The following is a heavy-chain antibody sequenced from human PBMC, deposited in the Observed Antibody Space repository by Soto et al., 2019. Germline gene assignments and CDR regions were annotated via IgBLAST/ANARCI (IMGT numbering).Heavy chain of an antibody. CDR3: ARLEGLATISYYFDY. CDR1: GDSINSDNYY. J-gene: IGHJ4*02. D-gene: IGHD3-9*01. V-gene: IGHV4-39*01. Sequence: QLQLQESGPGLVKPSETLSLTCSVSGDSINSDNYYWGWIRQPPGKGLEWIGSIYYRGNTYYNPSLKTRVPISLYKSKSQFSLKLNAGTAADSAVYFCARLEGLATISYYFDYWGQGTLVTVSS. CDR2: IYYRGNT.